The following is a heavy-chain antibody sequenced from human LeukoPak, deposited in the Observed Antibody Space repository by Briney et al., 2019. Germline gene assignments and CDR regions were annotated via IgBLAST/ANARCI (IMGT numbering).Heavy chain of an antibody. CDR1: GFTFDSYG. Sequence: GGSLRLSCAASGFTFDSYGIHWVRQAPGKGLEWVAGISHDGSNKYFGGSVKGRFTISRDNSRNTVYLQMNSLRIEDTAMYYCAKVWRDDHISGSYRGFHHWGQGTLVTVSS. CDR2: ISHDGSNK. V-gene: IGHV3-30*18. D-gene: IGHD3-16*02. J-gene: IGHJ4*02. CDR3: AKVWRDDHISGSYRGFHH.